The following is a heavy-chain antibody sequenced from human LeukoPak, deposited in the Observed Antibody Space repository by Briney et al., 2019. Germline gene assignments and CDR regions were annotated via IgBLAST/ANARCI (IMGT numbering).Heavy chain of an antibody. J-gene: IGHJ4*02. V-gene: IGHV1-2*02. CDR3: AREGLYSSSSDFDY. D-gene: IGHD6-13*01. CDR1: GYTLTGYY. Sequence: GASVKVSCRSSGYTLTGYYVHWVRQAPGQGLQWMGYLNPKTGDTKYAQNLQGRVTMTRDTSISTAYMELSGLRSDDTAVYYCAREGLYSSSSDFDYWGQGTLVTVSS. CDR2: LNPKTGDT.